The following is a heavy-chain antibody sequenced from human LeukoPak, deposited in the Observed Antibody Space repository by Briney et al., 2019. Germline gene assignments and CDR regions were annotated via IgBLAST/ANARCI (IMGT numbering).Heavy chain of an antibody. V-gene: IGHV4-4*02. D-gene: IGHD2-15*01. J-gene: IGHJ4*02. Sequence: SGTLSLTCAVSGGSISSSNWWSWVRQPPGKGLEWIGEIYHSGSTNYNPSLKSRVTISVDTSKNQFSLKLSSVTAADTAVYYCARPVPYCSGGSCSDYWGQGTLVTVSS. CDR1: GGSISSSNW. CDR2: IYHSGST. CDR3: ARPVPYCSGGSCSDY.